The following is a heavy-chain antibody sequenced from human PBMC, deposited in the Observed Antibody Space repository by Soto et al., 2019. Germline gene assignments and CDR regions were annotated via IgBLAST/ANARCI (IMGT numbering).Heavy chain of an antibody. V-gene: IGHV4-34*01. CDR2: INHSGST. D-gene: IGHD5-12*01. CDR1: GGSFSDYS. J-gene: IGHJ5*02. Sequence: PSETLSLTCAVYGGSFSDYSWTWIRQPPGKGLEWIGEINHSGSTYYNPYLKSRVTISVDTSKNQFSLKLTSVTAADTAVYYCARVVLGDSGHDSSNWFDPWGQGTLVTVSS. CDR3: ARVVLGDSGHDSSNWFDP.